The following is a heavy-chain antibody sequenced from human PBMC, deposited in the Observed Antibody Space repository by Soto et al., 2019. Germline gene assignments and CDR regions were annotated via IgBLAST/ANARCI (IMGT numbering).Heavy chain of an antibody. D-gene: IGHD3-22*01. CDR3: ARDKGAYYSHLVY. V-gene: IGHV1-69*06. Sequence: QVLLVQSGAEVKKPGSSVKVSCKLSGATFNSYAMSWVRQAPGQGLEWIGGIIPFFGTPNYAQKFQGRVTITADTSTATSYMELSSLRSDDTAVYYCARDKGAYYSHLVYWGQGTLVTVSS. CDR2: IIPFFGTP. CDR1: GATFNSYA. J-gene: IGHJ4*02.